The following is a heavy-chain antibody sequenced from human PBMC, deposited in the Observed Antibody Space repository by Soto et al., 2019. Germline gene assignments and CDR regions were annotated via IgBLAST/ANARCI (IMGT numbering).Heavy chain of an antibody. CDR2: ISSSSSYI. V-gene: IGHV3-21*01. Sequence: GGSLRLSCAASGFTFSSYSMNWVRQAPGKGLEWVSSISSSSSYIYYADSVKGRFTISRDNAKNSLYLQMNSLRAEDTAVYYCARGPGYSSSWPQLDYFDYWGQGTLVTVSS. CDR3: ARGPGYSSSWPQLDYFDY. CDR1: GFTFSSYS. J-gene: IGHJ4*02. D-gene: IGHD6-13*01.